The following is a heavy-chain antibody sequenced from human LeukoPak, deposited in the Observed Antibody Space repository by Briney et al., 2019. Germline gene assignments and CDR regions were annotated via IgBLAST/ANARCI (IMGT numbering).Heavy chain of an antibody. CDR3: AKDSSSSNYYYGLDV. D-gene: IGHD6-6*01. V-gene: IGHV3-30*18. J-gene: IGHJ6*02. CDR2: ISNDGSNE. Sequence: GGSLRLSRAAAGFSFSSYAMHWVRQAPGTGLEWVTSISNDGSNERYADSVRGRFTISRDNPKNTVYLQMNSLRDEDTAVYYCAKDSSSSNYYYGLDVWGQGTTVTVSS. CDR1: GFSFSSYA.